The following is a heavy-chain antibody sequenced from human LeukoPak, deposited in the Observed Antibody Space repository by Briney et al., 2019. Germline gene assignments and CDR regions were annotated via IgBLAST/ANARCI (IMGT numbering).Heavy chain of an antibody. V-gene: IGHV3-21*01. Sequence: GSLRLSCAASGFTFSTYSMSWVRQAPGKGLEWVSSISSSSSYFYYADSVKGRFTISRDNAKNSLYLQMNSLRAEDTAVYYCVRYPYCSGGSCYPDYWGQGTLVTVSS. CDR3: VRYPYCSGGSCYPDY. D-gene: IGHD2-15*01. CDR2: ISSSSSYF. CDR1: GFTFSTYS. J-gene: IGHJ4*02.